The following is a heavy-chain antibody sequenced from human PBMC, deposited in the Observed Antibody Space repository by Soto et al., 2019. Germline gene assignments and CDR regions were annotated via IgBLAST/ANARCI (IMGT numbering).Heavy chain of an antibody. CDR1: GGSISSGDYY. CDR3: ARDHYYDSSGLNY. V-gene: IGHV4-30-4*01. D-gene: IGHD3-22*01. CDR2: IYYSGST. J-gene: IGHJ4*02. Sequence: PSETLSLTCTVSGGSISSGDYYWSWIRQPPGKGLEWIGYIYYSGSTYYNPSLKSRVTIPVDTSKNQFSLKLSSVTAADTAVYYCARDHYYDSSGLNYWGQGTLVTASS.